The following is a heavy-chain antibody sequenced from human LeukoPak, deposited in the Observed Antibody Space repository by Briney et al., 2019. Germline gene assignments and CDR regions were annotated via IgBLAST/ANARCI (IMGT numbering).Heavy chain of an antibody. CDR1: GLTVSTNY. CDR2: IYRAGPT. J-gene: IGHJ2*01. D-gene: IGHD3-22*01. Sequence: GGSLRLSCAASGLTVSTNYMSWVRQAPGKGLNWVSVIYRAGPTYYADSVKGRFTISRDNSKNTLYLQMNSLRAEDTAVYYCAKPSLYYYDTSGYYRYWYFDLWGRGTLVTVSS. V-gene: IGHV3-53*05. CDR3: AKPSLYYYDTSGYYRYWYFDL.